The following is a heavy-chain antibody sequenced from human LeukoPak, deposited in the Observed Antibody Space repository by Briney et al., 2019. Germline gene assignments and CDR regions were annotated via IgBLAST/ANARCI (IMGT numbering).Heavy chain of an antibody. CDR3: GRLGGALVEDTGLACACSDP. J-gene: IGHJ5*02. Sequence: PGGSLRLSCAASGFIFSRYSMNWVRQAPGQGLEWIGSISTNGGATYYAKSVKGRFTISRDNSEQSAYLQMNSLSAEDTAMYYCGRLGGALVEDTGLACACSDPWAQEPVVSVS. CDR1: GFIFSRYS. D-gene: IGHD1-26*01. V-gene: IGHV3-21*01. CDR2: ISTNGGAT.